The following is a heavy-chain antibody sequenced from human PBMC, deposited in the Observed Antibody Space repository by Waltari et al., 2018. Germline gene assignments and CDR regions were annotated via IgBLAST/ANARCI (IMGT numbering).Heavy chain of an antibody. J-gene: IGHJ3*01. D-gene: IGHD3-22*01. CDR3: LKKNDEVYDRNGLVYDAFDV. V-gene: IGHV3-9*01. CDR2: INWNSDSI. Sequence: EVQLVESGGGLVHPGRSLSLSCAASGFPFDDYAMHWVRQAPGKGLEWVAGINWNSDSIGYGDSVKGRFTISRDNARNSLYLQMNSLTTEDTAVYYCLKKNDEVYDRNGLVYDAFDVWGQGTMVTVST. CDR1: GFPFDDYA.